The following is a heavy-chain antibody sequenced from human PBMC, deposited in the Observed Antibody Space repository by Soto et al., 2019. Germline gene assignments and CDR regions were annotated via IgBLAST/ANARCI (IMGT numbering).Heavy chain of an antibody. Sequence: ASVKVSCKASGYTFTSHGFSWVRQAPGQGLEWMGWISTYNGKTDYAQKFQGRVTMTADTRTKTGYMELRSLRSDDTAVYYCARLLTEGVTYREDAFDVWGQGTKVTVSS. CDR3: ARLLTEGVTYREDAFDV. D-gene: IGHD3-16*02. CDR2: ISTYNGKT. CDR1: GYTFTSHG. V-gene: IGHV1-18*01. J-gene: IGHJ3*01.